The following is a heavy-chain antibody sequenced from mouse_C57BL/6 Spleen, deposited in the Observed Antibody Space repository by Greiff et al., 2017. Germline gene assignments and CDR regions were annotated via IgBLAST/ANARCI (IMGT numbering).Heavy chain of an antibody. J-gene: IGHJ4*01. V-gene: IGHV1-39*01. CDR3: ARRESSYYDYDGYAMDD. CDR1: GYSFTDYN. D-gene: IGHD2-4*01. Sequence: VQLQQSGPELVKPGASVKISCKASGYSFTDYNMNWVKQSNGKSLEWIGVINPNYGTTSYNQKFKGKATLTVDQSSSTAYMQLNSLTSEDSAVYYCARRESSYYDYDGYAMDDWGQGTSVTVSS. CDR2: INPNYGTT.